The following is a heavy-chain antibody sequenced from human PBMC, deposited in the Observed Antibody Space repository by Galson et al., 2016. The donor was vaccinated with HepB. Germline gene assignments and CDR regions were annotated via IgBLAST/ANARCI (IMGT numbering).Heavy chain of an antibody. Sequence: LSLTCTVSGGSISSSNWWTWVRQCPGKGLEWIGEIYHSGSTKYNPSLKSRVTISVDKSKNQFSLKLSSVTAADTAVYYCATYSSGWFRYYYVMDVWGQGTTVTVSS. CDR1: GGSISSSNW. CDR2: IYHSGST. V-gene: IGHV4-4*02. J-gene: IGHJ6*02. D-gene: IGHD6-19*01. CDR3: ATYSSGWFRYYYVMDV.